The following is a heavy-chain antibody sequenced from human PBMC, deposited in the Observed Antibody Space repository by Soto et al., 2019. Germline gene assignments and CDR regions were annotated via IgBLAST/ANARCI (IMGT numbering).Heavy chain of an antibody. V-gene: IGHV3-7*01. CDR3: ARAVAGASSY. CDR1: GFSLSDYW. D-gene: IGHD2-2*01. J-gene: IGHJ4*02. CDR2: INQDGSVK. Sequence: GVLRLSCAASGFSLSDYWMSWVRQAPGKGLEWVANINQDGSVKYYVDSVKGRFTISRDNAKNSLYLQMNSLTAEDTAVYYCARAVAGASSYWGQGTVVTVSS.